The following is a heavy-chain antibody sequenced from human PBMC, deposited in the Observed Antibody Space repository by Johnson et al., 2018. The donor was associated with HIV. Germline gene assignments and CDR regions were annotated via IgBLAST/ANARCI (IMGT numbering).Heavy chain of an antibody. CDR1: GFTFSSYA. CDR3: AKDLGGSKTDEWGTDYYEFWNSYPVQDPRVVVGAFDI. Sequence: EQLVESGGGVVQPGRSLRLSCAASGFTFSSYAMSWVRQSPGKGLEWVSAVSGSGTGTYYADSVKGRVTISSDNSQNTLYFQVNSLTSEDTAVYYCAKDLGGSKTDEWGTDYYEFWNSYPVQDPRVVVGAFDIWGHGTMVTVSS. J-gene: IGHJ3*02. D-gene: IGHD3-3*01. V-gene: IGHV3-23*04. CDR2: VSGSGTGT.